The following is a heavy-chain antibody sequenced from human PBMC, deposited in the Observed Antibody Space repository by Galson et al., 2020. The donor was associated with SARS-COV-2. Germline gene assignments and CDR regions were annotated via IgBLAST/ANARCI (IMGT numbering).Heavy chain of an antibody. V-gene: IGHV4-61*02. Sequence: SETLSLTCTVSGGSISSGSYYWSWIRQPAGKGLEWIGRIYTSGSTNYNPSLKSRVTISVDTSKNQFSLKLSSVTAADTAVYYCARSQLVDPPDGSIAVAGYFDYWGQGTLVTVSS. CDR2: IYTSGST. CDR3: ARSQLVDPPDGSIAVAGYFDY. J-gene: IGHJ4*02. D-gene: IGHD6-19*01. CDR1: GGSISSGSYY.